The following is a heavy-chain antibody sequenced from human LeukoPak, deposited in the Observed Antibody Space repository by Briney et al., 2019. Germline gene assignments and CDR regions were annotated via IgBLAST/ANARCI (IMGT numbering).Heavy chain of an antibody. J-gene: IGHJ4*02. V-gene: IGHV3-48*01. CDR3: ASRHDYGDSDY. CDR1: GFTFSSCS. CDR2: SSSTI. Sequence: GGSLRLSCAASGFTFSSCSMSSSSTIYYADSVKGRFTISRDNAKNSLYLQMNSLRAEDTAVYYCASRHDYGDSDYWGQGTLVTVSS. D-gene: IGHD4-17*01.